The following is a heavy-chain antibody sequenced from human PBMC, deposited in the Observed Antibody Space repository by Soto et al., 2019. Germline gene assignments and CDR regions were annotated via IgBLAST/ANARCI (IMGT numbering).Heavy chain of an antibody. Sequence: EVQLVESGGGLVQPGGSLTLSCAVSGLPFGDHYMEWVRQAPGKGLEWVARSRNTAKSYSTDLAASVKGRFTISRDESKNSLNLQMNSLITEDTAVYYCSILEGAWGQGTLVTVSS. J-gene: IGHJ5*02. CDR1: GLPFGDHY. CDR2: SRNTAKSYST. CDR3: SILEGA. D-gene: IGHD2-21*01. V-gene: IGHV3-72*01.